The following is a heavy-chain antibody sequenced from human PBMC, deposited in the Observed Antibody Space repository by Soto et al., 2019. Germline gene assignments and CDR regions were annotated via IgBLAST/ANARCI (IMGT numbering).Heavy chain of an antibody. J-gene: IGHJ6*03. V-gene: IGHV3-23*01. CDR1: GFTFSSYA. CDR2: ISGSGGST. Sequence: PGGSLRLSCAASGFTFSSYAMSWARQAPGKGLEWVSAISGSGGSTYYADSVKGRFTISRDNSKNTLYLQMNSLRAEDTAVYYCAKGPAARNYYYYYMDVWGKGTTVTVSS. CDR3: AKGPAARNYYYYYMDV. D-gene: IGHD2-2*01.